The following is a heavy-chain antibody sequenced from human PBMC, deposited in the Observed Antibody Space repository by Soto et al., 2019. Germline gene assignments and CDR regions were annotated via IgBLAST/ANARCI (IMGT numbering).Heavy chain of an antibody. CDR3: ARAVAVPADFDY. J-gene: IGHJ4*02. Sequence: ASVKVSCKASGYTFTSTWMHWVRQAPGQGLEWMGIINPYGGAATYAEKFQGRVTMTRDTSTATDYMELSSLRSEDTAVYYCARAVAVPADFDYWGQGTLVTVSS. CDR1: GYTFTSTW. D-gene: IGHD6-19*01. V-gene: IGHV1-46*01. CDR2: INPYGGAA.